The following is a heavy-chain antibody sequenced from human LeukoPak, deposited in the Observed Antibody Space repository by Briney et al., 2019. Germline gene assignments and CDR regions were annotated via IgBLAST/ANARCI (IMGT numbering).Heavy chain of an antibody. J-gene: IGHJ4*02. CDR3: AKRASSWYQEPPYYFDY. CDR2: IYHSGSA. V-gene: IGHV4-38-2*02. Sequence: PSETLSLTCTVSGYSISSDYFWGWIRRPPGKGLEWIGTIYHSGSAYYNPSLESRVTISVDTSKNQFSLKVSSVTAADTAVYYCAKRASSWYQEPPYYFDYWGQGALVTVSS. D-gene: IGHD6-13*01. CDR1: GYSISSDYF.